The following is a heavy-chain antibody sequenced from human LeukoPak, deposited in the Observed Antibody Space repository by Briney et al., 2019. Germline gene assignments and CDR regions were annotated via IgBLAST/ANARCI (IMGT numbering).Heavy chain of an antibody. Sequence: ASVKVSCKASGYTFTSYDINWVRQATGQGLEWMGRINPNSGGTNYAQKFQGRVTMTRDTSISTAYMELSRLRSDDTAVYYCARDGDYGDYEVDYWGQGTLVTVSS. CDR2: INPNSGGT. CDR1: GYTFTSYD. V-gene: IGHV1-2*06. CDR3: ARDGDYGDYEVDY. D-gene: IGHD4-17*01. J-gene: IGHJ4*02.